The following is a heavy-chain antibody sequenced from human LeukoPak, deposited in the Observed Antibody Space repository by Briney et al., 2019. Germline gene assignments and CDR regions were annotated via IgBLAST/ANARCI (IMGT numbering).Heavy chain of an antibody. Sequence: PGGSLRLSCAASGFTFDDYGMSWVRQAPGKGLEWVSGINWNGGSTGYADSVKGRFTISRDNSKNSLYLQMNSLRTEDTALYYCAKAGGAAADYYYYYMDVWGKGTTVTISS. V-gene: IGHV3-20*04. D-gene: IGHD6-13*01. CDR1: GFTFDDYG. CDR3: AKAGGAAADYYYYYMDV. CDR2: INWNGGST. J-gene: IGHJ6*03.